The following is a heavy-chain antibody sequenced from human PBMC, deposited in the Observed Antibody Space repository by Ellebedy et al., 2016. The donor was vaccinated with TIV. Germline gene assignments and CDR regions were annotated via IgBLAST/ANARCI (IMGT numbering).Heavy chain of an antibody. CDR3: ARRYTSGWAPFHY. V-gene: IGHV3-66*01. CDR2: ISSGGTT. D-gene: IGHD6-19*01. CDR1: GGSVSSNY. J-gene: IGHJ4*02. Sequence: ETLSLTCAVYGGSVSSNYMSWVRQAPGKGLEWVSVISSGGTTYYADSVKGRFSVSRDNANNTMYLQMNSLRAEDTAIYYCARRYTSGWAPFHYWGQGTLVTVSS.